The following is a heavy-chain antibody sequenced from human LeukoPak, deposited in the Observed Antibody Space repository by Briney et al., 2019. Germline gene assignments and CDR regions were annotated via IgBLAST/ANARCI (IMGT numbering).Heavy chain of an antibody. V-gene: IGHV3-48*01. CDR2: ISSSSSTI. CDR1: GFTFSSYS. D-gene: IGHD3-22*01. J-gene: IGHJ4*02. CDR3: ARGEYYDSSGYYPPGDY. Sequence: GGSLRLSCAASGFTFSSYSMNWVRQAPGKGLEWVSYISSSSSTIYYADSVKGRFTISIDNAKNSLYLQMNSLRAEDTAVYYCARGEYYDSSGYYPPGDYWGQGTLVTVSS.